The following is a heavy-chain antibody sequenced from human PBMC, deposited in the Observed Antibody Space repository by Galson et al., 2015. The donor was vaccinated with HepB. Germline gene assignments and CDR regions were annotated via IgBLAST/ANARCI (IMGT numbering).Heavy chain of an antibody. J-gene: IGHJ4*02. CDR2: ISSSSSTI. CDR3: ARDLGERNVLRYFDWLFNFDY. V-gene: IGHV3-48*04. Sequence: SLRLSCAASGFTFSSYSMNWVRQAPGKGLEWVSYISSSSSTIYYADSVKGRFTISRDNAKNSLYLQMNSLRAEDTAVYYCARDLGERNVLRYFDWLFNFDYWGQGTLVTVSS. D-gene: IGHD3-9*01. CDR1: GFTFSSYS.